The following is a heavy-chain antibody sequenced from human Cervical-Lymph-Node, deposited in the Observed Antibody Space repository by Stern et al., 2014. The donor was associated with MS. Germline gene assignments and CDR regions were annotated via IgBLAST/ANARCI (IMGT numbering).Heavy chain of an antibody. V-gene: IGHV3-30*18. CDR2: ISYDGSNK. D-gene: IGHD3-16*01. CDR3: AKGPVWNWYFDL. CDR1: GFTFSSYG. Sequence: VQLVESGGGVVQPGRSLRLSCAASGFTFSSYGMHWVRQAPGQGLEWAAVISYDGSNKYYADSVKGRFTISRDNSKNTLYLQMNSLRAEDTSVYYCAKGPVWNWYFDLWGRGTLVTVSS. J-gene: IGHJ2*01.